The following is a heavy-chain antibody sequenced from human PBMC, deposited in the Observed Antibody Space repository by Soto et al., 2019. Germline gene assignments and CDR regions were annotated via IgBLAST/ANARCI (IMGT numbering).Heavy chain of an antibody. CDR2: TYYRSKWYS. CDR3: ARGSYYSGWV. D-gene: IGHD6-19*01. J-gene: IGHJ4*02. V-gene: IGHV6-1*01. Sequence: SQILSLTCAISGDSVSSTSAAWSWIRQSPSRGLEWLGRTYYRSKWYSDYAVSVKSRITINPDTSKNQSSLQLNSVTPEDTAVYYCARGSYYSGWVWGQGTLVTVSS. CDR1: GDSVSSTSAA.